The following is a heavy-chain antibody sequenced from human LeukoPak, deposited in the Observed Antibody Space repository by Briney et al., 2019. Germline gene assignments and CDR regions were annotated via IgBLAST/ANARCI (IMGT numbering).Heavy chain of an antibody. Sequence: ASVKVSCKASGYTFTGYYMHWVRQAPGQGLEWMGWINPNSGGTNYAQEFQGRVTMTRDTSISTAYMELSRLRSDDTAVYYCASGSASTAMVPFDYWGQGTLVTVSS. V-gene: IGHV1-2*02. CDR1: GYTFTGYY. CDR2: INPNSGGT. D-gene: IGHD5-18*01. CDR3: ASGSASTAMVPFDY. J-gene: IGHJ4*02.